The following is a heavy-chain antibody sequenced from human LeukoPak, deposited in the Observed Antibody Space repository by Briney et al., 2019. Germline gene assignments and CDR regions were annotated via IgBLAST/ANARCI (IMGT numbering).Heavy chain of an antibody. V-gene: IGHV4-31*03. Sequence: ASQTLSLTCTVSGGSISSGGYYWSWIRQHPGKGLEWIGYIYYSGSTYYNPSLKSRVTISVDTSKNQFSLKLSSVTAADTAVYYCARVVNFWSGYYYYYYMDVWGKGTTVTVSS. D-gene: IGHD3-3*01. CDR2: IYYSGST. CDR3: ARVVNFWSGYYYYYYMDV. CDR1: GGSISSGGYY. J-gene: IGHJ6*03.